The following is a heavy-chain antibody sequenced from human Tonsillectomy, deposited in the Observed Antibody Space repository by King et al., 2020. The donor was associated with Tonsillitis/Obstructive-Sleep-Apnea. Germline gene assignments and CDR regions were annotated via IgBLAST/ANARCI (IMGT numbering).Heavy chain of an antibody. CDR2: INHSGNT. CDR1: GGSFSGYY. Sequence: QLQQWGAGLLKPSETLSLTCAVYGGSFSGYYWNWIRQPPGKGLEWIGEINHSGNTNYNPSLKSRVTMSVDTSKNQFSLKLSSVTAADTAEYYCARREGYNYGYQFYFDYWGQGALVTVSS. CDR3: ARREGYNYGYQFYFDY. J-gene: IGHJ4*02. V-gene: IGHV4-34*01. D-gene: IGHD5-18*01.